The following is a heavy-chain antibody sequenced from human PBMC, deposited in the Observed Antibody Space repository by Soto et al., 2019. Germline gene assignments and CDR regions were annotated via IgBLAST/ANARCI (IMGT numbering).Heavy chain of an antibody. CDR2: INPNSGVT. Sequence: QVQLVQSGAEVQEPGASVTVSCRASGDRFTDYYMHWVRQAPGQGLEWMGWINPNSGVTKYAQKFQGRVTMTRDTSIRTVYMQLSRLGFDDTAIYYCARESGGATATLDYYYFYMDVWGTGTTVTVSS. CDR3: ARESGGATATLDYYYFYMDV. V-gene: IGHV1-2*02. CDR1: GDRFTDYY. D-gene: IGHD5-12*01. J-gene: IGHJ6*03.